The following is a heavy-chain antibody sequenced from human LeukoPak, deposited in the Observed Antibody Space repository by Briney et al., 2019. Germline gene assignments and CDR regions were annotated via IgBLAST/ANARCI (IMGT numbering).Heavy chain of an antibody. CDR1: GDSVSSNSVT. J-gene: IGHJ5*02. CDR2: TYYRSTWYN. D-gene: IGHD2-2*01. V-gene: IGHV6-1*01. Sequence: LQTLSLTCAISGDSVSSNSVTWNWIRQSPSRGLEWLGRTYYRSTWYNDYAVSVRGRITVNPDTSKNQFSLHLNSVTPEDTAVYYCARRLTQYDCFDPWGQGILVTVAS. CDR3: ARRLTQYDCFDP.